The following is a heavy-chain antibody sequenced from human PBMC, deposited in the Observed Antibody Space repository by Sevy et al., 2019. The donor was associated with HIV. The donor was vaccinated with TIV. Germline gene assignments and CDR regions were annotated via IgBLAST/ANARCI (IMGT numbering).Heavy chain of an antibody. D-gene: IGHD1-26*01. Sequence: GGSLRLSCAASGFTFSSYWMHWVRQAPGKGLVWVSRINSDGSSTSYAHSVKGRFTISRDNAKNTLYLQMNSLRAEDTAVYYCARGATKNYFDYWGQGTLVTVSS. J-gene: IGHJ4*02. CDR2: INSDGSST. CDR3: ARGATKNYFDY. V-gene: IGHV3-74*01. CDR1: GFTFSSYW.